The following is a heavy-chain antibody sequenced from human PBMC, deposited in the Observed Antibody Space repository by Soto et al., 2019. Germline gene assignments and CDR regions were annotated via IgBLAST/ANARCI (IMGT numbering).Heavy chain of an antibody. CDR2: INPGDSDT. CDR1: GFSFSKYK. Sequence: GESLKISCEGSGFSFSKYKIGWVRQMPGKGLEWMGIINPGDSDTRYSPSFQGQVTISADKSISTAYLQWSTLKASDTATYYCAKSYGDPYYYYYGMDVWGQGTTVTVSS. J-gene: IGHJ6*02. D-gene: IGHD4-17*01. V-gene: IGHV5-51*01. CDR3: AKSYGDPYYYYYGMDV.